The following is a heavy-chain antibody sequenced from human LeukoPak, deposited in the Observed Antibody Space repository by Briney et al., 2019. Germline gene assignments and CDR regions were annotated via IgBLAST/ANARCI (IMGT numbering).Heavy chain of an antibody. J-gene: IGHJ4*02. D-gene: IGHD3-22*01. CDR1: GYTFTGYY. Sequence: ASVKVSCKASGYTFTGYYMHWVRQAPGQGLEWMGWINPNSGGTNYAQKFQGRVTMTRDKSIRTAYMELSRLTSDDTAVYYCARDKEGVGGTMIVVVLDYWGQGTLVTVSS. CDR3: ARDKEGVGGTMIVVVLDY. CDR2: INPNSGGT. V-gene: IGHV1-2*02.